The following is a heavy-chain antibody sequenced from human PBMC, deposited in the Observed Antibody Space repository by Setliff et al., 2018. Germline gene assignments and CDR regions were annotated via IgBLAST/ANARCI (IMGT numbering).Heavy chain of an antibody. D-gene: IGHD2-15*01. Sequence: SETLSLTCTVPGGSISSMSYYWGWIRQPPGKGLEWIGSIYHSGSSYYNSSLRSRVTISVDTSKNQFSLILSSLTAADTAVYYCVRGRIRGICSGPHCTYDPFDIWGQGTTVTVSS. CDR3: VRGRIRGICSGPHCTYDPFDI. J-gene: IGHJ3*02. CDR2: IYHSGSS. CDR1: GGSISSMSYY. V-gene: IGHV4-39*07.